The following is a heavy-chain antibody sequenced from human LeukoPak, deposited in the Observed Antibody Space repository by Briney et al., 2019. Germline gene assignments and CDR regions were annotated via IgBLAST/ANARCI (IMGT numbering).Heavy chain of an antibody. J-gene: IGHJ4*02. CDR3: ARGAWRYYFDY. CDR2: IIPIFGTA. V-gene: IGHV1-69*13. Sequence: SVKVSCKASGGTFSSYAISWVRQAPGKGLEWMGGIIPIFGTANYAQKFQGRVTITADESTSTAYMELSSLRSEDTAVYYCARGAWRYYFDYWGQGTLVTVSS. CDR1: GGTFSSYA.